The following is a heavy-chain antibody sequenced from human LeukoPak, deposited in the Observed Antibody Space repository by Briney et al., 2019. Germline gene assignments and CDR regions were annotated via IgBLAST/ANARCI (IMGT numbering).Heavy chain of an antibody. V-gene: IGHV3-48*03. D-gene: IGHD1-14*01. CDR1: GFTFSSYE. CDR3: AREGVWMADTGEPRGYFDL. CDR2: ISSSGSTI. J-gene: IGHJ2*01. Sequence: PGGSLRLSCAASGFTFSSYEMNWVRQAPGKGLEWVSYISSSGSTIYYADSMKGRFTISRDNAKNSLYLQMNSLRAEDTAVYYCAREGVWMADTGEPRGYFDLWGRGTLVTVSS.